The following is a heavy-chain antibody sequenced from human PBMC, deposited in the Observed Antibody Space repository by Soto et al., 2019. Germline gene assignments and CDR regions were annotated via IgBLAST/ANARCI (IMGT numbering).Heavy chain of an antibody. CDR1: GGSIISSSYC. D-gene: IGHD5-18*01. CDR3: ARGTAPGRGYSYGDDMYYFDY. Sequence: SETLSLTCTVSGGSIISSSYCWGWIRQPPGKGLEWIGSIYYSGSTYYNPSLKSRVTISVDTSKNQFSLKLSSVTAADTAVYYCARGTAPGRGYSYGDDMYYFDYWGQGTLVTVSS. CDR2: IYYSGST. J-gene: IGHJ4*02. V-gene: IGHV4-39*01.